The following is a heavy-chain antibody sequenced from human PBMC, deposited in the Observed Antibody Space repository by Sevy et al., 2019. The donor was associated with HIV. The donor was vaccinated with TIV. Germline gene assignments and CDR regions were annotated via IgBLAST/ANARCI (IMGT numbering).Heavy chain of an antibody. Sequence: ASVKVSCKASGYTFTSYDINWVRQATGQGLEWMGWMNPNSGNTGYAQNFQGRVTMTRNTSISTAYMELSSLRSEDTAVYYCARVGLGYCSGGSCYSVPYNWFDPWGQGTLVTVSS. CDR2: MNPNSGNT. CDR3: ARVGLGYCSGGSCYSVPYNWFDP. D-gene: IGHD2-15*01. V-gene: IGHV1-8*01. J-gene: IGHJ5*02. CDR1: GYTFTSYD.